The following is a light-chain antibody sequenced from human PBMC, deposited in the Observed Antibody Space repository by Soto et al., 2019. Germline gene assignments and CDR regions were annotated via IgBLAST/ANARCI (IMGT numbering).Light chain of an antibody. CDR1: QHVSSN. CDR2: RSS. Sequence: EIVMTQSPATLSVSPGGSATLSCRASQHVSSNFAWYRQKPGQAPTLLIYRSSTRDPGIPARFSGSGSGTEFTLNISSLQSEDFAVYYCQQYNNWPYTFGQGTKLEIK. J-gene: IGKJ2*01. CDR3: QQYNNWPYT. V-gene: IGKV3-15*01.